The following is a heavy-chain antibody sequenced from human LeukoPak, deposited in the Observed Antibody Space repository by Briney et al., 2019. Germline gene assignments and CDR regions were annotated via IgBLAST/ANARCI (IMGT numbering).Heavy chain of an antibody. D-gene: IGHD6-6*01. J-gene: IGHJ4*02. CDR1: GFIFGNYA. V-gene: IGHV3-23*01. CDR3: AKGSRSSRPYYFDY. Sequence: GGSLRLSCAASGFIFGNYAMSWVRQTPDKGLEWVAAITDNGDDTYHADSVKGRFSISRDNSKNTLYLQMIGLRAEDTAMYYCAKGSRSSRPYYFDYWGQGTLITVSS. CDR2: ITDNGDDT.